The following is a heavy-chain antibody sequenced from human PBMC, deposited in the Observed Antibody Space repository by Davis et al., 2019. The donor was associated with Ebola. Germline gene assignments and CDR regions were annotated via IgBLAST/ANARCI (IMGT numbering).Heavy chain of an antibody. Sequence: ASVKVSCKASSYTFTSYGISWVRQAPGQGLEWMGWISAYNGNTNYAQKLQGRVTMNTDTSRSTAYMELRSMRSDDTAVYYCAREAGATTRIYDSWGQGTLVTVSS. CDR3: AREAGATTRIYDS. D-gene: IGHD1-26*01. CDR2: ISAYNGNT. V-gene: IGHV1-18*01. CDR1: SYTFTSYG. J-gene: IGHJ5*01.